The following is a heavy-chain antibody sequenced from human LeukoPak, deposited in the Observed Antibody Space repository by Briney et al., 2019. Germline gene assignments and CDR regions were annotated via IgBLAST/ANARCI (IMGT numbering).Heavy chain of an antibody. Sequence: GGSLRLTCTTSGITFSNSWMSWVRQAPGKGLEWVATIRPDGSEGYYADSVRGRLTISRDNSKNSFYLQMSSLRAEDTGVFYCARDVAYSAFDYWGQGTLVTVSS. CDR3: ARDVAYSAFDY. J-gene: IGHJ4*02. CDR1: GITFSNSW. CDR2: IRPDGSEG. D-gene: IGHD2-21*01. V-gene: IGHV3-7*01.